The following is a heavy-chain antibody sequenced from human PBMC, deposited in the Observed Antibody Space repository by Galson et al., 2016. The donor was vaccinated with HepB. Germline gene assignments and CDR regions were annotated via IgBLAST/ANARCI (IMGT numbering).Heavy chain of an antibody. CDR1: GFTFNTYA. V-gene: IGHV3-23*01. J-gene: IGHJ4*02. D-gene: IGHD1-1*01. Sequence: SLRLFCATSGFTFNTYAMAWVRQAPGKGLEWVSDVSGSGSSTAHADSVKGRFTISRDNSRSTLYLQMNSLRAEDTAVYYCAKERLVRRIFDHWGQGTLLTVSS. CDR2: VSGSGSST. CDR3: AKERLVRRIFDH.